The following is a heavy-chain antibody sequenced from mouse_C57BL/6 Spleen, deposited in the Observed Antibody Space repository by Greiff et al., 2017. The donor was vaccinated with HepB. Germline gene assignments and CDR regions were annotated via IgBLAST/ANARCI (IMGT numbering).Heavy chain of an antibody. V-gene: IGHV6-3*01. CDR3: TVDYDIYFDV. Sequence: EVMLVESGGGLVQPGGSMKLSCVASGFTFSNYWMNWVRQSPEKGLEWVAQIRLKSDNYATHYAESVKGRFTISRDDSKSSVYLQMNNLRAEDTGIYYCTVDYDIYFDVWGTGTTVTVSS. J-gene: IGHJ1*03. D-gene: IGHD2-4*01. CDR2: IRLKSDNYAT. CDR1: GFTFSNYW.